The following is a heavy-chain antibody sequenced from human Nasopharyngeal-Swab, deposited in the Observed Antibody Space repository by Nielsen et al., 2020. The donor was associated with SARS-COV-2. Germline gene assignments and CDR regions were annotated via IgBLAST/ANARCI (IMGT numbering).Heavy chain of an antibody. V-gene: IGHV4-59*01. CDR3: AREMDDYGDYPGSLVFDY. J-gene: IGHJ4*02. Sequence: WIRQPPGKGLEWIGYIYYSGSTNYNPSLKSRVTISVDTSKNQFSLKLSSVTAADTAVYYCAREMDDYGDYPGSLVFDYWGQGTLVTVSS. D-gene: IGHD4-17*01. CDR2: IYYSGST.